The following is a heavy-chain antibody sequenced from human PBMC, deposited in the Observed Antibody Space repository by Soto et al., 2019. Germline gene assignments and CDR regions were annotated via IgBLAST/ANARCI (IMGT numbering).Heavy chain of an antibody. CDR1: GFTFSSYA. CDR2: ISGRSDNT. J-gene: IGHJ6*02. Sequence: GGSLRLSCAASGFTFSSYAMSWVRRAPGKGLEWVSAISGRSDNTYYADSVEGRFTISRDNSKNMLYLQMNSLRAEDTAVYYCAKDPGYSSSLYYYYYGMDVWGQGTTVTVSS. CDR3: AKDPGYSSSLYYYYYGMDV. V-gene: IGHV3-23*01. D-gene: IGHD6-6*01.